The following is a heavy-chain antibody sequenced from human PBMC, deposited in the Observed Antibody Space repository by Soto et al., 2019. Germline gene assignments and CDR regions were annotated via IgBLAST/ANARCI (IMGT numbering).Heavy chain of an antibody. CDR3: ARKANYDILTGYLPQDYYGMDV. CDR1: GGSISSSSYY. CDR2: IYYSGST. J-gene: IGHJ6*02. D-gene: IGHD3-9*01. Sequence: KASETLSLTCTVSGGSISSSSYYWGWIRQPPGKGLEWIGSIYYSGSTYYNPSLKSRVTISVDTSKNQFSLKLSSVTAADTAVYYCARKANYDILTGYLPQDYYGMDVWGQGTTVTVSS. V-gene: IGHV4-39*01.